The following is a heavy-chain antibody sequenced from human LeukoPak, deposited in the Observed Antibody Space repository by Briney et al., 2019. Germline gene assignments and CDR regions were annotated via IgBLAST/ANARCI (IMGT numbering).Heavy chain of an antibody. CDR1: GGSVSSGSYY. J-gene: IGHJ3*02. Sequence: SETLSLTCTVSGGSVSSGSYYWSWIRQPPGKRLEWIGYIYYSGSTNYNPSLKSRVTISVDASKNQFSLKLSSVTAADTAVYYCAKGTTGAFDIWGQGTMVTVSS. CDR2: IYYSGST. D-gene: IGHD1-1*01. V-gene: IGHV4-61*01. CDR3: AKGTTGAFDI.